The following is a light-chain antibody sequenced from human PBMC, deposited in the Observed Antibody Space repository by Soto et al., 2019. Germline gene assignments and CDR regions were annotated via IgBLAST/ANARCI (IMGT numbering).Light chain of an antibody. CDR3: QQYGSSPFT. J-gene: IGKJ5*01. CDR2: DAS. CDR1: ETVSSN. Sequence: EIVMTQSPATLSVSPGERATLSCRASETVSSNLAWYQQKLGQAPTLLIFDASRRAAGIPDRFSGSGSGTDFTLTINRLEPEDFAVYYCQQYGSSPFTFGQGTRLEIK. V-gene: IGKV3-20*01.